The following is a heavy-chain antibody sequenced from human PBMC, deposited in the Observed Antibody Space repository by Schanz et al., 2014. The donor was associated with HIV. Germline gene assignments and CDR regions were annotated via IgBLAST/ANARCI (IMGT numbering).Heavy chain of an antibody. J-gene: IGHJ4*02. Sequence: EVQLVESGGGLVQPGGSLRLSCAASGFTFSTNWMSWVRQAPGKGLEWVSAVTNSGSYVNYADSVKGRFTMSRDNSKNTLYLQMNSLRVEDTAVYYCANEEVPNDYWGQGTLVTVSS. CDR3: ANEEVPNDY. V-gene: IGHV3-23*04. CDR2: VTNSGSYV. CDR1: GFTFSTNW.